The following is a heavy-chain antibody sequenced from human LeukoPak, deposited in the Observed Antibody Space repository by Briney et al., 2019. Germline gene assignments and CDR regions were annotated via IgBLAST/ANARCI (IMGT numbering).Heavy chain of an antibody. V-gene: IGHV4-59*01. Sequence: NPSETLSLTCTVSGGSISSYYWSWIRQPPGKGLEWIGYIYYSGSTNYNPSLKSRVTISVDTSKNQFSLKLSSVTAVDTAVYYCARGYSSGWYIGWGQGTLVTVSS. CDR3: ARGYSSGWYIG. J-gene: IGHJ4*02. D-gene: IGHD6-19*01. CDR1: GGSISSYY. CDR2: IYYSGST.